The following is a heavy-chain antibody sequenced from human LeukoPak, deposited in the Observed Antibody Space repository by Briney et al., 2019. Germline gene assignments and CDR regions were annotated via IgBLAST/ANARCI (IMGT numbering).Heavy chain of an antibody. CDR1: LGTFSSYA. V-gene: IGHV1-69*13. D-gene: IGHD2-15*01. CDR3: ARAYCSGGSCYYFDY. Sequence: ASVKVSRKASLGTFSSYAISCVRQAPGQRLEWMGGIIPFFGTANYAQKFQGRVTIPADESTSTAYMELSSLRSEDTAVYYGARAYCSGGSCYYFDYWGQGTLVTVSS. CDR2: IIPFFGTA. J-gene: IGHJ4*02.